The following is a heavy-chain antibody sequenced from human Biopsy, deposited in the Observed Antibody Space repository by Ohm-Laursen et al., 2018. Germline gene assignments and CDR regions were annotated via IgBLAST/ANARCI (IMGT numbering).Heavy chain of an antibody. J-gene: IGHJ4*02. Sequence: SQTLSLTCTVSGGSISSDYWNWIRQPPGKRLEWIGNIYYSGSTNFNPSLKSRVTISVDTSKNQFSLKLSSVTAADTAVYFCARGSSYGYDFDYWGQGTLVAVSS. D-gene: IGHD5-18*01. CDR2: IYYSGST. CDR1: GGSISSDY. CDR3: ARGSSYGYDFDY. V-gene: IGHV4-59*01.